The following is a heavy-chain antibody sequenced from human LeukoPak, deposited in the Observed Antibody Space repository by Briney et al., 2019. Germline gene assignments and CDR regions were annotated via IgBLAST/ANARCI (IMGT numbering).Heavy chain of an antibody. D-gene: IGHD6-19*01. J-gene: IGHJ6*03. V-gene: IGHV3-13*01. CDR1: GFTFGSYD. Sequence: PGGSLRLSCAASGFTFGSYDMHWVRQATGKGLEWVSAIGTAGDTYYPGSVKGRFTISRENAKNSLYLQMSSLRAEDTALYYCVRETPIAVAGTIYFYFYMDVWGKGTTVTVSS. CDR3: VRETPIAVAGTIYFYFYMDV. CDR2: IGTAGDT.